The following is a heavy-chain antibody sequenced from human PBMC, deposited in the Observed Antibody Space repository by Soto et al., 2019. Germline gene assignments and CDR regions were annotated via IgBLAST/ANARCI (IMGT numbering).Heavy chain of an antibody. CDR2: ISGSGGST. J-gene: IGHJ4*02. Sequence: GGSLRLSCAASGFTFSSYAMSWVRQAPVKGLEWVSGISGSGGSTAYADSVKGRFTISRDNAKNTLYLQMNSLRVEDTAVYYCARDRPDISNPTDHPMFDYWGQGTQVTVSS. CDR1: GFTFSSYA. D-gene: IGHD6-6*01. CDR3: ARDRPDISNPTDHPMFDY. V-gene: IGHV3-23*01.